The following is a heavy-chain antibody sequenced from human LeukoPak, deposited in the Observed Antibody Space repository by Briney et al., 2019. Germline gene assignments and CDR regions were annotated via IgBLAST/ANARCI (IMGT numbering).Heavy chain of an antibody. D-gene: IGHD3-10*01. Sequence: SETLSLTCSVSGDSISSYYWSWIRQPPGKGLEWIGYIYYSGSTNYNPSLKSRVTISLDTSKNQFSLKLSSVTAADTAVYYCARVGSYYYVDYRGQGTLVTVSS. J-gene: IGHJ4*02. CDR2: IYYSGST. V-gene: IGHV4-59*01. CDR3: ARVGSYYYVDY. CDR1: GDSISSYY.